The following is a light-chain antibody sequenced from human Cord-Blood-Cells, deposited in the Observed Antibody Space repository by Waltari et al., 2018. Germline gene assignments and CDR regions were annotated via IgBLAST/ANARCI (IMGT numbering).Light chain of an antibody. Sequence: QSALTQPRSVSGSPGQSVTISCTGTSSDVGGYNYVSWYQQHPGKAPKLMIYDVSKRPSGVPDRFSGSNSGNTASRTISGLQAEDEADYYCCSYAGSYTVVFGTGTKVTVL. CDR3: CSYAGSYTVV. J-gene: IGLJ1*01. V-gene: IGLV2-11*01. CDR1: SSDVGGYNY. CDR2: DVS.